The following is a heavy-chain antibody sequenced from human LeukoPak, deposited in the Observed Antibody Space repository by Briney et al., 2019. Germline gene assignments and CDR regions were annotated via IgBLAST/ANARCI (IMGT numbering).Heavy chain of an antibody. CDR2: IRYDGSNK. Sequence: PGGSLRLSCAASGFTFSSYGMHWVRQAPGKGLEWVAFIRYDGSNKYYADSVKGRFTISRDNSKNTLYLQMNSLRAEDTAVYYCAKAKDSSGYYRTAVYLQHWGQGTLVTVSS. CDR3: AKAKDSSGYYRTAVYLQH. D-gene: IGHD3-22*01. V-gene: IGHV3-30*02. J-gene: IGHJ1*01. CDR1: GFTFSSYG.